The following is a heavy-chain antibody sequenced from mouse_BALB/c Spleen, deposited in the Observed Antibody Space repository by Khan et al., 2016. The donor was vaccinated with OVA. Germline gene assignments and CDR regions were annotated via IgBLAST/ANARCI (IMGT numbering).Heavy chain of an antibody. Sequence: VQLQQSGPELVKPGASVKMSCKASGYTFTSYVMHWVRQKPGLGLEWIGYIYPFNDDTKYNEKFKGKATLTSDKSSSTAYMELSSLTSEDSAVYDGAPVCNCYGSFAYWGQGTMVTVSA. CDR2: IYPFNDDT. CDR1: GYTFTSYV. V-gene: IGHV1S136*01. CDR3: APVCNCYGSFAY. J-gene: IGHJ3*01. D-gene: IGHD1-1*01.